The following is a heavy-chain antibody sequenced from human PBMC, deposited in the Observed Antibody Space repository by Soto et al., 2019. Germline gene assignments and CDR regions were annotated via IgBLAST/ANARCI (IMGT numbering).Heavy chain of an antibody. J-gene: IGHJ6*02. CDR2: MGYNGFT. Sequence: QVQLQESGPGLVKPSETLSLTCTISGGPMNNYYCSWFRQPRGQGLEWMGSMGYNGFTRYNPSLRSLVAISLDPAKNQFSLNLSSVTAADTALYYCARQGFGELHGLVDVWGQGITATVSS. CDR3: ARQGFGELHGLVDV. D-gene: IGHD3-10*01. V-gene: IGHV4-59*08. CDR1: GGPMNNYY.